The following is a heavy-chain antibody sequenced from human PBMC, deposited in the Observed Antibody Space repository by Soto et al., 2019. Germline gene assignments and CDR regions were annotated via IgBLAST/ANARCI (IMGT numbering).Heavy chain of an antibody. CDR3: ATLRDWNGFRGVFDY. J-gene: IGHJ4*01. CDR1: GYTLTELS. V-gene: IGHV1-24*01. Sequence: ASVKVCCKVSGYTLTELSMHWVRQAPGKGLEWMGGFDPEDGETIYAQKFQGRVTMTEDTSTDTAYMELSSLRSEDTAVYYCATLRDWNGFRGVFDYWGQGTLVTVSS. CDR2: FDPEDGET. D-gene: IGHD1-1*01.